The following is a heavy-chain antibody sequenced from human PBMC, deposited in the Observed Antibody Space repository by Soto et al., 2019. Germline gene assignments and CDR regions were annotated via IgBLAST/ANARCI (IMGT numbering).Heavy chain of an antibody. Sequence: EVQLLESGGGLVQPGGSLRLFYAASRFTFSSYAMSWVRQAPGKGLEWVSAISGSGGSTYYADSVKGRFTISRDNSKNTLYLQMNSLRAEDTAVYYCAKVLRGGAMPGPDYWGQGTLVTVSS. CDR2: ISGSGGST. CDR3: AKVLRGGAMPGPDY. J-gene: IGHJ4*02. V-gene: IGHV3-23*01. D-gene: IGHD3-16*01. CDR1: RFTFSSYA.